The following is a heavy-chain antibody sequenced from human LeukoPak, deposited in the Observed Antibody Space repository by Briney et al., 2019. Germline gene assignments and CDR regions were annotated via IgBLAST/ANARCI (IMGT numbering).Heavy chain of an antibody. D-gene: IGHD5-18*01. V-gene: IGHV1-2*02. Sequence: ASVKVSFKASGYTFTVYYMHWVRQAPGQGLAWVGWIHPNSGGTDYAQKFQGRVTMTRDTSISTAYMELSRLRSDDTAVYYCARSFEYSYGEPWGQGTLVTVSS. CDR2: IHPNSGGT. CDR3: ARSFEYSYGEP. CDR1: GYTFTVYY. J-gene: IGHJ5*02.